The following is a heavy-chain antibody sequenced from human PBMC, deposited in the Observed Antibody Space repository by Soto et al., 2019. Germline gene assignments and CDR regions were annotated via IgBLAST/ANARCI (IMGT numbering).Heavy chain of an antibody. CDR3: ARPSNKGDYESGWFDP. Sequence: GGSLRLSCAASGFTFSSYWMHWVRQAPGKGLVWVSRINSDGSSTSYADSVKGRCTISRDNAKNTLYLQMNSQRAEDTDEDYCARPSNKGDYESGWFDPWGQGTQVTVSS. V-gene: IGHV3-74*01. J-gene: IGHJ5*02. CDR1: GFTFSSYW. CDR2: INSDGSST. D-gene: IGHD4-17*01.